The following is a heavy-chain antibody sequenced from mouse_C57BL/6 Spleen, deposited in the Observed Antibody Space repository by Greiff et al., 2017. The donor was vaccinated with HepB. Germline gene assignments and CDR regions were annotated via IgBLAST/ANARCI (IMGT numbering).Heavy chain of an antibody. D-gene: IGHD1-1*01. V-gene: IGHV1-55*01. CDR1: GYTFTSYW. Sequence: QVQLQQPGAELVKPGASVKMSCKASGYTFTSYWITWVKQRPGQGLEWIGDIYPGDGDTNYNGKFKGKATLTADKSSSTAYMQLSSLTSEDSAVYFCARSPGYYGSSYENAMDYWGQGTSVTVSS. CDR3: ARSPGYYGSSYENAMDY. J-gene: IGHJ4*01. CDR2: IYPGDGDT.